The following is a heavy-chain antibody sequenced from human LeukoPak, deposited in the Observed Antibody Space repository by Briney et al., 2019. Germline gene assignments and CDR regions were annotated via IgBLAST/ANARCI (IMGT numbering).Heavy chain of an antibody. D-gene: IGHD3-10*01. CDR1: GGSFSGYY. CDR3: ARVSGFYYYGSGTANYYYYGMDV. CDR2: INHSGST. V-gene: IGHV4-34*01. Sequence: PSETLSLTCAVYGGSFSGYYWSWIRQPPGKGLEWIGEINHSGSTNYNPPLKSRVTISLDTSKNQFSLKLSSVTAADTAVYYCARVSGFYYYGSGTANYYYYGMDVWGQGTTVTVSS. J-gene: IGHJ6*02.